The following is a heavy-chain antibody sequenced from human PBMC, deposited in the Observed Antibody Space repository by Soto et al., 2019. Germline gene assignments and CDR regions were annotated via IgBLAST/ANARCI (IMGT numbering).Heavy chain of an antibody. D-gene: IGHD6-19*01. V-gene: IGHV1-46*03. J-gene: IGHJ4*02. Sequence: ASVKVSCKASGYKFTGDHLHWVRQTPGLGLEWMGRINPNSGSTNYTQKFQGRVNLTRDTSTTTAYMELSILRSEDTAVYYCARGEVHSSGWNFDFWGQGTLVTVSS. CDR2: INPNSGST. CDR3: ARGEVHSSGWNFDF. CDR1: GYKFTGDH.